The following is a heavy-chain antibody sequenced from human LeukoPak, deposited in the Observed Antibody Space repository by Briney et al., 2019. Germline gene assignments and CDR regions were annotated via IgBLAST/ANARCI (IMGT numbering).Heavy chain of an antibody. CDR3: AKPTGYQAPYYFDY. V-gene: IGHV3-74*01. CDR1: GFTFSSYW. D-gene: IGHD2-2*01. CDR2: INSDGSST. J-gene: IGHJ4*02. Sequence: GGSLRLSCAASGFTFSSYWMHWVRQAPGKGLVWVSRINSDGSSTSYADSVKGRFTISRDNSKNTLYLQMDSLRADDTAVYYCAKPTGYQAPYYFDYWGQGTLVTVSS.